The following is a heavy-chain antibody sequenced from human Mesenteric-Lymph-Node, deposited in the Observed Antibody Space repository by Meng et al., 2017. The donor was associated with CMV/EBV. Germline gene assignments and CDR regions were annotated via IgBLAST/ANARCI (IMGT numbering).Heavy chain of an antibody. J-gene: IGHJ4*02. CDR2: ISAYNGNT. Sequence: ASVKVSCKASGYTFRNYGITWMRQAPGQGLEWMGWISAYNGNTDYLQNFQGRVTMTTDTSTGTAYMESRNLITDDTAVYYCARGDGAAPHFWGQGTLVTVSS. CDR3: ARGDGAAPHF. CDR1: GYTFRNYG. D-gene: IGHD1-26*01. V-gene: IGHV1-18*01.